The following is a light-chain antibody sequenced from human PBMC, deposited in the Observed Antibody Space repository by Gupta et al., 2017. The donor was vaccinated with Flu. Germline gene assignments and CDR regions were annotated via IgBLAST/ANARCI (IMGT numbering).Light chain of an antibody. CDR3: QQYISSPPT. Sequence: DGQMTQTPSTLSASVGDRVPITCRASQTISLWLAWYQHKPGRAPKVLTYKASSLESGVPSRFSGTGSGTEFTLTISSLQPDDFATYYCQQYISSPPTFGQGTKVQIK. CDR1: QTISLW. J-gene: IGKJ2*01. CDR2: KAS. V-gene: IGKV1-5*03.